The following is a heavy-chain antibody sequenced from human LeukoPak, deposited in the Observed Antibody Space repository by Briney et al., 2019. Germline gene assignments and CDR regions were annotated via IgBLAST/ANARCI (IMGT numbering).Heavy chain of an antibody. J-gene: IGHJ4*02. V-gene: IGHV3-11*04. D-gene: IGHD3-22*01. Sequence: PGGSLRLSCAASGFTFSDYYMSWIRQAPGKGLEWVSYISSSGSTIYYADSVKGRFTISRDNAKNSLYLQMNSLRAEDTAVYYCARALSYYDSSGYYPLDYWGQGTPVTVSS. CDR1: GFTFSDYY. CDR2: ISSSGSTI. CDR3: ARALSYYDSSGYYPLDY.